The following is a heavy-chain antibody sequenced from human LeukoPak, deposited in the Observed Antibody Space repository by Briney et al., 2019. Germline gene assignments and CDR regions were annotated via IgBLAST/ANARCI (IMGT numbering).Heavy chain of an antibody. V-gene: IGHV1-69*05. D-gene: IGHD6-19*01. CDR1: GGTFSSYA. J-gene: IGHJ4*02. CDR3: ARDRRSAVAGTVRFDY. CDR2: IIPIFGTA. Sequence: SVKVSCKASGGTFSSYAISWVRQAPGQGLGWMGGIIPIFGTANYAQKFQGRVTITTDESTSTAYMELSSLRSEDTAVYYCARDRRSAVAGTVRFDYWGQGTLVTVSS.